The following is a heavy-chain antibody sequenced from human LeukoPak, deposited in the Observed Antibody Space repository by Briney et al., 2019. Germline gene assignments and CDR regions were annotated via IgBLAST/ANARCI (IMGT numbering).Heavy chain of an antibody. Sequence: SETLSLTCIVSGGSISSYYWSWIRQPPGKGLEWIGYIYYSGSTDYNPSLKSRVTISVDTSKNQFSLKLSSVTAADTAVYYCARHSDPYYDILTGYYSGLSVGDWGQGTLVTVSS. D-gene: IGHD3-9*01. CDR3: ARHSDPYYDILTGYYSGLSVGD. J-gene: IGHJ4*02. V-gene: IGHV4-59*08. CDR1: GGSISSYY. CDR2: IYYSGST.